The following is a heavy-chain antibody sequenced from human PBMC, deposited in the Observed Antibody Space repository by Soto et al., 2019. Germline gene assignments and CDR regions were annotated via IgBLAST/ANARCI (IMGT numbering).Heavy chain of an antibody. D-gene: IGHD3-9*01. CDR2: ISSSSSTI. V-gene: IGHV3-48*01. J-gene: IGHJ4*02. CDR1: GFTFSSYS. Sequence: GGSLRLSCAASGFTFSSYSMNWVRQAPGKGLEWVSYISSSSSTIYYADSVKGRFTISRDNAKNSLYLQMNSLRAEDTAVYYCVRGQYDILTGQSYWGQGTLVTVPS. CDR3: VRGQYDILTGQSY.